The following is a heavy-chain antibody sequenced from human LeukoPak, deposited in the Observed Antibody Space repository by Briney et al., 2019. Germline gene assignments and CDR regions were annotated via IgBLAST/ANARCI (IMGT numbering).Heavy chain of an antibody. Sequence: GGSLRLSYAASGFTFASYAMRWVRQAPGKGLEWVSTISGGGGSTYYADFVKGRFTISRDNSKNMLYLQMSGLRAEDTAVYYSAKDSSIGSSGYYYVAYWGQGTLVTVAS. CDR3: AKDSSIGSSGYYYVAY. CDR1: GFTFASYA. V-gene: IGHV3-23*01. J-gene: IGHJ4*02. D-gene: IGHD3-22*01. CDR2: ISGGGGST.